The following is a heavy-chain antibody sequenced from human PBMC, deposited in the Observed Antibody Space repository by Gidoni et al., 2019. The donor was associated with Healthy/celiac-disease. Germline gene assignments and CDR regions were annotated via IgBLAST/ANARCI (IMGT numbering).Heavy chain of an antibody. CDR3: THYDSSGYYYGDFQH. Sequence: EVQLVESGGGLVKPGGSLRLSCAASGFTFSNAWMSWVRQAPGKGLEWVGRIKSKTDGGTTDYAAPVKGRFTISRDDSKNTLYLQMNSLKTEDTAVYYCTHYDSSGYYYGDFQHWGQGTLVTVSS. J-gene: IGHJ1*01. D-gene: IGHD3-22*01. CDR2: IKSKTDGGTT. V-gene: IGHV3-15*01. CDR1: GFTFSNAW.